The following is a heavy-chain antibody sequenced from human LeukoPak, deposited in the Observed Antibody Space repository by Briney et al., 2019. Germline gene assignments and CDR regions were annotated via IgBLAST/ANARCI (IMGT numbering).Heavy chain of an antibody. D-gene: IGHD6-13*01. V-gene: IGHV3-74*01. Sequence: PGGSLRLSCAASGFTFSSYWMHWVRQPPGKGLVWVSRITSDGSGIGYADSVKGRFSTSRDNAKNSLYLQMNSLRDEDTAVYYCARDKHIGAAGGGWFDPWGQGTLVTVSS. J-gene: IGHJ5*02. CDR2: ITSDGSGI. CDR1: GFTFSSYW. CDR3: ARDKHIGAAGGGWFDP.